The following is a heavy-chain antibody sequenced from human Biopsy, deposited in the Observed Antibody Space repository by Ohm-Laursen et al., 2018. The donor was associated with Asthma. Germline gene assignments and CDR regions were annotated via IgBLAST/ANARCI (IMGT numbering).Heavy chain of an antibody. CDR2: IKHDGSEK. CDR1: GFTFGDYW. D-gene: IGHD3-3*02. J-gene: IGHJ1*01. Sequence: LTLTCAASGFTFGDYWMSWVRQVPGKGLEWVANIKHDGSEKNHVDSLKGRFTISRDNAKNSLYLQMNSLRAEDTAVYCCARTFHFWSPYHAEHYQLWGQGTLVTVSS. CDR3: ARTFHFWSPYHAEHYQL. V-gene: IGHV3-7*01.